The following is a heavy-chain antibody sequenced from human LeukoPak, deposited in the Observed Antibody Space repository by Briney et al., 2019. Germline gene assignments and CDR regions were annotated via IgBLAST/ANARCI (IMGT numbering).Heavy chain of an antibody. CDR1: GFTFDDYA. J-gene: IGHJ4*02. CDR3: VKGSPSYDSSGRFDY. D-gene: IGHD3-22*01. CDR2: ISWNSGSI. Sequence: GGSLRLSCAASGFTFDDYAMHWVRQAPGKGLEWVSDISWNSGSIGYADSVKGRFTISRDNAKNSLYLQMNSLRAEDTALYYCVKGSPSYDSSGRFDYWGQGTLVTVSA. V-gene: IGHV3-9*01.